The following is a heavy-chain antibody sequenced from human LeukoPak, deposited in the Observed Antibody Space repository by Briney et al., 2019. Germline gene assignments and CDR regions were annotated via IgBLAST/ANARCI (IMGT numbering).Heavy chain of an antibody. D-gene: IGHD3-22*01. CDR1: GGSFSGYY. V-gene: IGHV4-34*01. J-gene: IGHJ4*02. CDR3: ARGMIVVEYGYYFDY. Sequence: SETLSLTCAVYGGSFSGYYWSWIRQPPGKGLEWIGEINRSGSTNYNPSLKSRVTISVDTSKNQFSLKLSSVTAADTAVYYCARGMIVVEYGYYFDYWGQGTLVTVSS. CDR2: INRSGST.